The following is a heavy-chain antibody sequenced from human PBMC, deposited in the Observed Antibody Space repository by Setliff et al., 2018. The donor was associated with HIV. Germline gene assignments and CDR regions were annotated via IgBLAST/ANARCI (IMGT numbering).Heavy chain of an antibody. CDR1: GFTFSSYA. V-gene: IGHV3-30*04. Sequence: GGSLRLSCAASGFTFSSYAMHGVSQAPGKGLEWVAVISYDGSNKYYADSVKGRFTISRDNSKNTLYLQMKSLRAEDTAVYYCARDLVTYYDSSGYDYWGQGTLVTVSS. CDR3: ARDLVTYYDSSGYDY. CDR2: ISYDGSNK. J-gene: IGHJ4*02. D-gene: IGHD3-22*01.